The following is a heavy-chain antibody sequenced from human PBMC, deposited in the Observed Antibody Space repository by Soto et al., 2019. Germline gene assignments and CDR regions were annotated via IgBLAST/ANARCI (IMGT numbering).Heavy chain of an antibody. D-gene: IGHD3-10*01. V-gene: IGHV4-59*08. CDR1: GGSISDYY. J-gene: IGHJ4*02. CDR2: MYDSGST. Sequence: PSETLSLTCTVSGGSISDYYWSWIRQPPGKGLEWIGYMYDSGSTRYNPSLNSRVTISVDTSKNQFSLNLRSVSAADTAVYYCARHMAYWGQGTLVTVYS. CDR3: ARHMAY.